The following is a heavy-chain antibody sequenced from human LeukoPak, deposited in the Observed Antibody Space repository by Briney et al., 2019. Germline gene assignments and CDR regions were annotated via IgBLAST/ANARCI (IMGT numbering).Heavy chain of an antibody. V-gene: IGHV5-51*01. CDR1: GYSFTSYW. D-gene: IGHD3-22*01. CDR2: IYPGDSDT. CDR3: ARLTYYYDSSGYYYQSRRYYFDY. J-gene: IGHJ4*02. Sequence: PGESLKISCKGSGYSFTSYWIGWVRQMPGKGLEWMGIIYPGDSDTRYSPSFQGQVTISADKSISTAYLQWSSLKASDTAMYYCARLTYYYDSSGYYYQSRRYYFDYWGQGTLVTVSS.